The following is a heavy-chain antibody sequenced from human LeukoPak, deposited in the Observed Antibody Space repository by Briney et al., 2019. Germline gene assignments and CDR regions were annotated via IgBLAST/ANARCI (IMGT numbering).Heavy chain of an antibody. Sequence: PSETLSLTCTVSGGSLSSYYWSWIRQPPGKGLGWIGYIYYTGSTNYNPSLKSRVTISLDTSKNQFSLELSSVTAADTAVYYCARSRDPPYFDYWGQGTLVTVSS. CDR2: IYYTGST. J-gene: IGHJ4*02. D-gene: IGHD2-21*01. CDR3: ARSRDPPYFDY. V-gene: IGHV4-59*01. CDR1: GGSLSSYY.